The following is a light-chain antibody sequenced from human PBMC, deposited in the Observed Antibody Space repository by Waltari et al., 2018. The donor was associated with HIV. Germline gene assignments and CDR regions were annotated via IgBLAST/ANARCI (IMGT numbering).Light chain of an antibody. CDR2: STN. CDR1: SHTIGINT. CDR3: AVWDATLGGWV. J-gene: IGLJ3*02. Sequence: QSVLTQPPSASGTPGQRVTISCSGRSHTIGINTVHWYRQVPGTAPPLLIYSTNLRAPGVPDRFSGSKSDTSASLAISGLQSEDEADYYCAVWDATLGGWVFGGGTKVTVL. V-gene: IGLV1-44*01.